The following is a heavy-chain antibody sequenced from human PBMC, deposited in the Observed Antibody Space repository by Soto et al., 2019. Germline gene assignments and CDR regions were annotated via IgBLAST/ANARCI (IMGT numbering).Heavy chain of an antibody. D-gene: IGHD3-22*01. CDR3: ARVKYYYDSRPRITWFDP. CDR2: IYYSGST. V-gene: IGHV4-31*03. CDR1: GGSISSGGDY. J-gene: IGHJ5*02. Sequence: SESLSLTCTVSGGSISSGGDYWSWIRQHPGKGLEWIGYIYYSGSTYYNPSLKSRVTISVDTSKNQFSLKLSSVTAADTAVYYCARVKYYYDSRPRITWFDPWGQGTLVTVSS.